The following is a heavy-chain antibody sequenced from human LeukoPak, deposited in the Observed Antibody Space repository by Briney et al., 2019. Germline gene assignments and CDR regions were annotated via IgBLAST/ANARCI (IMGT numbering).Heavy chain of an antibody. V-gene: IGHV1-18*01. CDR2: ISAYSGNN. CDR3: ARELDNWNDPIDYYGMDV. D-gene: IGHD1-1*01. CDR1: GYTFTSYD. J-gene: IGHJ6*02. Sequence: GASVRVSCRASGYTFTSYDISWVRQAPGQGLEWMGWISAYSGNNNYAQKLQGRVTITRETSTSTAHMKQRILRCDDTAVYYCARELDNWNDPIDYYGMDVWGQGTTVTVSS.